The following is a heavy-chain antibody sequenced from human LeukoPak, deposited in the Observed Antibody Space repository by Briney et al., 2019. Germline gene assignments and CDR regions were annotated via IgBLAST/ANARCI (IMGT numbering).Heavy chain of an antibody. D-gene: IGHD2-8*02. Sequence: ASVKLSCKASGCTFSSYGISWVRRAPGQGLEWMGWISAYNGNTNYAQKLQGRVTMTTDTSTSTAYMELRSLRSDDTAVYYCARLVRSGGWWVDYFDYWGQGTLLTVSS. CDR1: GCTFSSYG. V-gene: IGHV1-18*04. CDR3: ARLVRSGGWWVDYFDY. J-gene: IGHJ4*02. CDR2: ISAYNGNT.